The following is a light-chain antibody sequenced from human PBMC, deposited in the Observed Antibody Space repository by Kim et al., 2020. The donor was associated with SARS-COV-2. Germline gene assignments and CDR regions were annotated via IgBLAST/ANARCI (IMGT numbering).Light chain of an antibody. V-gene: IGLV3-21*04. J-gene: IGLJ3*02. CDR1: NFGSDS. Sequence: SYELTQPPSVSVAPGETATITCDSNNFGSDSVHWYQQRPGQAPLLVIYYATDRPSGIPERFSGSASGDTAILTITSVEVGDEADYSCLVWDTSTDHWVFG. CDR3: LVWDTSTDHWV. CDR2: YAT.